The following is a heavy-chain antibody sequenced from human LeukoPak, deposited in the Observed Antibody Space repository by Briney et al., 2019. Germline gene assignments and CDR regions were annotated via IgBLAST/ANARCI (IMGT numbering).Heavy chain of an antibody. D-gene: IGHD3-16*01. CDR1: GDSVSSNSAS. J-gene: IGHJ4*02. V-gene: IGHV6-1*01. CDR3: ASEELGFDH. Sequence: SQTLSLTCAISGDSVSSNSASWTWIRQSPSRCLEWLRRTYYRYTWYYEYSVSVESRITINPETSKNQLFLKVNSVSPEDTAVYYCASEELGFDHWGQGTLVTVSS. CDR2: TYYRYTWYY.